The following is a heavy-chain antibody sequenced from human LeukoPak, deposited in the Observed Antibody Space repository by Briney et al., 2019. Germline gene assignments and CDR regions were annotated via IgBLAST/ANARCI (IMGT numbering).Heavy chain of an antibody. Sequence: SVKVSCKASGGTFSSYAISWVRQAPGQGLEWMGGIIPIFGTASYAQKFQGRVTITADESTSTAYMELSSLRSEDTAVYYCARQVPGYSSSWYGRENWFEPWGQGTLVTVSS. CDR1: GGTFSSYA. CDR3: ARQVPGYSSSWYGRENWFEP. V-gene: IGHV1-69*13. J-gene: IGHJ5*02. CDR2: IIPIFGTA. D-gene: IGHD6-13*01.